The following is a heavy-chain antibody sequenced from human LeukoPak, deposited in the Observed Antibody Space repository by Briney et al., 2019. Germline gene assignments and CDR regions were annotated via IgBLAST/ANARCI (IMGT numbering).Heavy chain of an antibody. CDR1: GYTFTGYY. CDR2: MNPNSGNT. Sequence: GASVKVSCKASGYTFTGYYMHWVRQAPGQGLEWMGWMNPNSGNTGYAQKFQGRVTMTRNTSISTAYMELSSLRSEDTAVYYCARGLTVRGVIKFGYWGQGTLVTVSS. J-gene: IGHJ4*02. D-gene: IGHD3-10*01. CDR3: ARGLTVRGVIKFGY. V-gene: IGHV1-8*02.